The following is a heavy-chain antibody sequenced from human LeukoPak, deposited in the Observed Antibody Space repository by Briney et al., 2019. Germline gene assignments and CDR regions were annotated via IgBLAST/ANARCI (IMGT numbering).Heavy chain of an antibody. CDR2: ISGSGGST. J-gene: IGHJ4*02. Sequence: GGSLRLSCAASGFTFSSYAMSWVRQARGKGLEWVSDISGSGGSTYYADSVKGRFTISRDNYKNSLYLQMNSLRAEDTAVYYCAKAKRNYDFWSGYSNYWGQGTLVTVSS. CDR3: AKAKRNYDFWSGYSNY. CDR1: GFTFSSYA. V-gene: IGHV3-23*01. D-gene: IGHD3-3*01.